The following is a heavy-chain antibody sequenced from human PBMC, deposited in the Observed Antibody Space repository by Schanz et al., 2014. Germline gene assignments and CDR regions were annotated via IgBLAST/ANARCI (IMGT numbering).Heavy chain of an antibody. CDR3: AKELNRRGGQTNFYYYCGMDV. CDR2: IYYNGTNK. Sequence: QVQLVESGGGVVQPGRSLRLSCAASGFNFSNYDIHWVRQAPGKGLEWVALIYYNGTNKYYADSVKGRFTISRDNSQNTLYRQRNTRKTEDTALYSWAKELNRRGGQTNFYYYCGMDVWGQGTTDTVSS. V-gene: IGHV3-30*18. J-gene: IGHJ6*02. D-gene: IGHD5-12*01. CDR1: GFNFSNYD.